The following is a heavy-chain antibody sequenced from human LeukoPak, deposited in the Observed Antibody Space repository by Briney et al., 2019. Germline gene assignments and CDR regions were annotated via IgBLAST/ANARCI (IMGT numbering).Heavy chain of an antibody. CDR3: ARDGGIAVTGKPYYYYYMDV. Sequence: PGGSLRLSCAASGFTFDDYGMSWVRQAPGKGLEWVSGINWNGGSTGYADSVKGRFTISRDNAKNSLYLQMNSLRAEDTALYYCARDGGIAVTGKPYYYYYMDVWGKGTTVTVSS. D-gene: IGHD6-19*01. V-gene: IGHV3-20*04. J-gene: IGHJ6*03. CDR1: GFTFDDYG. CDR2: INWNGGST.